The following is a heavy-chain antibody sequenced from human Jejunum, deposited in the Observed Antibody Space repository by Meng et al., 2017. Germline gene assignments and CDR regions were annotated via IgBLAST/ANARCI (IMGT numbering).Heavy chain of an antibody. D-gene: IGHD5-18*01. CDR2: INKNGGST. Sequence: GESLKISCAASGFIFSNYGMNWVRQAPGNGLEYVAGINKNGGSTDYADSVKGRFTISRDNSKSILYLQMGSLRAEDMAVYYCARPRDTAITYDGMNVWGQGTTVTVSS. V-gene: IGHV3-64*02. CDR3: ARPRDTAITYDGMNV. J-gene: IGHJ6*02. CDR1: GFIFSNYG.